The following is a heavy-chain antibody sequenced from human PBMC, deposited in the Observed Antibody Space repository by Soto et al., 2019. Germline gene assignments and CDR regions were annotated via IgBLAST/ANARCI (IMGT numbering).Heavy chain of an antibody. CDR3: ARSVFP. Sequence: QVQLQESGPGLVKPSQTLSLTCTVSGGSISTGGYYWNWIRQHPGKGLEWIGYFYYSGSTYYHPSLKSRVTISVNTSKNQFYLKLSSVTAADTAVYYCARSVFPWGQGTLVTVSS. V-gene: IGHV4-31*03. J-gene: IGHJ5*02. CDR2: FYYSGST. CDR1: GGSISTGGYY.